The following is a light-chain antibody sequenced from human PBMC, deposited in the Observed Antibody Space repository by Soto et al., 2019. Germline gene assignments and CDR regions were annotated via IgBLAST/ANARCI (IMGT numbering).Light chain of an antibody. CDR1: SSDVGGYNY. V-gene: IGLV2-11*01. Sequence: QSVLTQPRSVSGSPGQSVTISCTGTSSDVGGYNYVSWYQQHPGKAPKLMIYDVGKRPSGVPDRFSGSKSGNTASLTISGLQAEDEADYYCCSYAGTYIFSYVFGTGTKVTV. CDR3: CSYAGTYIFSYV. CDR2: DVG. J-gene: IGLJ1*01.